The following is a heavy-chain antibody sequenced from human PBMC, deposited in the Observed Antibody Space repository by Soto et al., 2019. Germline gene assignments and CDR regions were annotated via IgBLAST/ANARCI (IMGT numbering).Heavy chain of an antibody. D-gene: IGHD3-9*01. CDR3: ARSLRGILDAFDI. Sequence: GGSLRLSCAASGFTFGSYWMSWVRQAPGKGLEWVSSISSSNNNIYYADSVKGRFTISRDNAKNSLYLQMNTLRAEDTAVYYCARSLRGILDAFDIWGQGTMVTVSS. J-gene: IGHJ3*02. CDR1: GFTFGSYW. CDR2: ISSSNNNI. V-gene: IGHV3-21*01.